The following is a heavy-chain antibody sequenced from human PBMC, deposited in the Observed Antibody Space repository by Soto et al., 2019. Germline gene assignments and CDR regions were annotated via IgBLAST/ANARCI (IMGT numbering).Heavy chain of an antibody. D-gene: IGHD5-12*01. Sequence: PGGSLRLSCAASGFTFSSYAMHWVRQAPGKGLEWVAVISYDGSNKYYADSVKGRFTISRDNSKNTLYLQMNSLRAEDTAVYYYARDRLQKRWLQWGYFDYWGQGTLVTVSS. CDR3: ARDRLQKRWLQWGYFDY. CDR2: ISYDGSNK. V-gene: IGHV3-30-3*01. J-gene: IGHJ4*02. CDR1: GFTFSSYA.